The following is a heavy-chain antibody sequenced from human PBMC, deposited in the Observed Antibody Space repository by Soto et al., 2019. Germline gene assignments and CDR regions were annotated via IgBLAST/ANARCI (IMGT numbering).Heavy chain of an antibody. Sequence: SETLSLTCTVSGGSISSYYWSWIRQPPGKGLEWIGYIYYSGSTNYNPSLKSRVTISVDTSKNQFSLKLSSVTAADTAVYYCARSRLHLGELSFYYFDYWCQGTLVTLSS. D-gene: IGHD3-16*02. J-gene: IGHJ4*02. V-gene: IGHV4-59*01. CDR3: ARSRLHLGELSFYYFDY. CDR1: GGSISSYY. CDR2: IYYSGST.